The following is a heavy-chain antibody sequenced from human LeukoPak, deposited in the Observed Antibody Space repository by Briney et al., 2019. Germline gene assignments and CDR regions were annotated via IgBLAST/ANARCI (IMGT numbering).Heavy chain of an antibody. CDR2: IDPSDCGT. CDR1: GYSFTSYW. J-gene: IGHJ4*02. V-gene: IGHV5-51*01. CDR3: ARQGSYCGGDCGGFDY. Sequence: GESLKISCKGSGYSFTSYWIAWVRQMPGKGLEWMGIIDPSDCGTRYSPSLQGQVTISADKSISTAYLQWSSLQASATATYSCARQGSYCGGDCGGFDYWGQGTLLTVSP. D-gene: IGHD2-21*02.